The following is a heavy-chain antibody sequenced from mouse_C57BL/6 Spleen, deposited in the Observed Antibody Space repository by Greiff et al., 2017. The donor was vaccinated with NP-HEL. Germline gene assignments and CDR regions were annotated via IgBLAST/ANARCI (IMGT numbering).Heavy chain of an antibody. J-gene: IGHJ3*01. V-gene: IGHV5-17*01. CDR1: GFTFSDYG. CDR2: ISSGSSTI. Sequence: DVKLVESGGGLVKPGGSLKLSCAASGFTFSDYGMHWVRQAPEKGLEWVAYISSGSSTIYYADTVKGRFTISRDNAKNTLFLQMTSLRSEDTAMYYCARSGEIYYYGSSYEGPFAYWGQGTLVTVSA. D-gene: IGHD1-1*01. CDR3: ARSGEIYYYGSSYEGPFAY.